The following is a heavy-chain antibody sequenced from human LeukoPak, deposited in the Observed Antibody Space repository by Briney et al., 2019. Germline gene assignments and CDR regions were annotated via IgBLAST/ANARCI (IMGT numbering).Heavy chain of an antibody. D-gene: IGHD4-17*01. CDR2: IYSGGST. CDR1: GFTFSNYA. J-gene: IGHJ2*01. Sequence: GGSLRLSCAASGFTFSNYAMSWVRQAPGKGLEWVSVIYSGGSTYYADSVKGRFTISRDNSKNTLYLQMNSLRAEDTAVYYCARTVTRGWYFDLWGRGTLVTVSS. CDR3: ARTVTRGWYFDL. V-gene: IGHV3-53*01.